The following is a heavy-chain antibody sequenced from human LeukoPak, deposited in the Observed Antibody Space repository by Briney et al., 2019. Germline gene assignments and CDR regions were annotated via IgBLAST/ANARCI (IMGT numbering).Heavy chain of an antibody. J-gene: IGHJ6*02. CDR1: GGFISSYY. D-gene: IGHD6-19*01. CDR2: IYYSGST. V-gene: IGHV4-59*01. Sequence: SETLSLTCTVSGGFISSYYWSWIRQPPGKGLEWIGYIYYSGSTNYNPSLKSRVTISVDTSKNQFSLKLSSVTAADTAVYYCARDTLSGWPDYYYYGMDVWGQGTMVTVSS. CDR3: ARDTLSGWPDYYYYGMDV.